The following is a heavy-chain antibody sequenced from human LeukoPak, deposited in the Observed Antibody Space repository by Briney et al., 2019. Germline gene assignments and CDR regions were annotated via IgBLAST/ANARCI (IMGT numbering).Heavy chain of an antibody. CDR1: GFTFSSYA. D-gene: IGHD3-10*01. CDR3: ARDLRITMVRGAFDI. V-gene: IGHV3-23*01. Sequence: GGSLRLSCAASGFTFSSYAMSWVRQAPGKGLEWVSAISGSGGSTYYADSVKGRFTISRDNSKNTLYLQMNSLRAEDTAVYYCARDLRITMVRGAFDIWGQGTMVTVSS. CDR2: ISGSGGST. J-gene: IGHJ3*02.